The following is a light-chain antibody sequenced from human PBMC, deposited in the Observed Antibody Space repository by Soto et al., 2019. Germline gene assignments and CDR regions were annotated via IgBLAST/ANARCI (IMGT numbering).Light chain of an antibody. Sequence: QSALNQPASVSGSPGQSITISCTGTSSDVGGYNFVSWYQQHPGTAPKLIIYEVSNRPSGVSNRFSGSKSGNTASLTISGLQAEDEADYYCTSFTTTNIWVFGGGTKLTVL. CDR2: EVS. CDR1: SSDVGGYNF. CDR3: TSFTTTNIWV. V-gene: IGLV2-14*01. J-gene: IGLJ3*02.